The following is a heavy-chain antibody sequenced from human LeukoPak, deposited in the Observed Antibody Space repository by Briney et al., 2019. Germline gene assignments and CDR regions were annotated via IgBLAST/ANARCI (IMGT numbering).Heavy chain of an antibody. D-gene: IGHD3-3*01. Sequence: GGSLRLSCAASGFTFSNYWMSWVRQAPGKGLEWVANIKQDGSEKYYVDSVRGRFTISRDNAKNSLYLQMNSLRAEDTAVYYCARDEYYNFWSGYTHYYGMDVWGQGTTVTISS. CDR2: IKQDGSEK. CDR1: GFTFSNYW. V-gene: IGHV3-7*01. CDR3: ARDEYYNFWSGYTHYYGMDV. J-gene: IGHJ6*02.